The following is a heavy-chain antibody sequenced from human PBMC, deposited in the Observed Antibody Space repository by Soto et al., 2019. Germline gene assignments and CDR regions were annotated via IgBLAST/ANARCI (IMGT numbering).Heavy chain of an antibody. CDR3: ESNSPRREYGMDV. V-gene: IGHV6-1*01. CDR1: GDSVSSNSAA. D-gene: IGHD1-26*01. J-gene: IGHJ6*02. CDR2: TYYRSKWYN. Sequence: SQTLSLTCAISGDSVSSNSAAWNWMRQSPSRGLEWLGRTYYRSKWYNDYAVSVKSRITINPDTSKNQFSLQLNSVTPEDTAVYYCESNSPRREYGMDVWGQGTTVTVSS.